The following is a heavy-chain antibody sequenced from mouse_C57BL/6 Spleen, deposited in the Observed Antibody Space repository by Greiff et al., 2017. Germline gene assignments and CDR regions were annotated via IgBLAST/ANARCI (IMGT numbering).Heavy chain of an antibody. V-gene: IGHV14-2*01. CDR1: GFNIKDYY. D-gene: IGHD2-4*01. CDR2: IDPEDGEP. J-gene: IGHJ3*01. Sequence: VQLQQSGAELVKPGASVKLSCTASGFNIKDYYMHWVKQRTEQGLEWIGRIDPEDGEPKYAPKFQGKATITADTSSNTAYLQLSSLTSEDTAVDYCARRDHYEGFAYWGQGTLVTVSA. CDR3: ARRDHYEGFAY.